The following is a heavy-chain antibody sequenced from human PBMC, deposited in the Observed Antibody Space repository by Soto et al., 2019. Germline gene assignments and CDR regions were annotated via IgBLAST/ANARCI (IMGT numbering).Heavy chain of an antibody. V-gene: IGHV1-3*01. CDR1: GYTFTSYA. D-gene: IGHD4-17*01. CDR3: ARGGVTDYAAYPSDP. J-gene: IGHJ5*02. Sequence: ASVKVSCKASGYTFTSYAMHWVRQAPGQRLEWMGWINADNGNTKYAQKFQGRVTMTTDTSTSTAYMELRSLRSDDTAVYYCARGGVTDYAAYPSDPWGQGPLVTLAS. CDR2: INADNGNT.